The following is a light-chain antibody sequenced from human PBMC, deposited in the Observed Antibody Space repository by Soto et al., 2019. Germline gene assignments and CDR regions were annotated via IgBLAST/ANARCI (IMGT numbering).Light chain of an antibody. V-gene: IGKV1-5*03. CDR3: QQSNTYSWT. J-gene: IGKJ1*01. CDR2: LAS. CDR1: QSISNW. Sequence: DIQMTQSPSTLSASVGDRVTITCRASQSISNWLAWYQQKPGKAPKLLIYLASSLESGVPSRFSGSGSGTEFTPTISNLQPDDFATYYCQQSNTYSWTFGQGTKVDI.